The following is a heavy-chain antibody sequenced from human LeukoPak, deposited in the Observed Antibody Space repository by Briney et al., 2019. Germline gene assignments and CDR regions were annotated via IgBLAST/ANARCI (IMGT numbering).Heavy chain of an antibody. Sequence: SETLSLTCTVSGGSISSSSNYWGWIRQPPGKGLEWIGSIYYSGSTYYNPSLKSRVTISVDTSKNQFSLKLSSVTAADTAVYYCARQVVAAAFDPWGQGTLVTVSS. CDR2: IYYSGST. D-gene: IGHD2-15*01. V-gene: IGHV4-39*01. J-gene: IGHJ5*02. CDR3: ARQVVAAAFDP. CDR1: GGSISSSSNY.